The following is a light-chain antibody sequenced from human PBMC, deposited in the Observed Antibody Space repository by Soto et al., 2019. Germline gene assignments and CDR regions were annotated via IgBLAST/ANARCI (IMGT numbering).Light chain of an antibody. V-gene: IGKV3-15*01. CDR3: QQYNDWPPGT. J-gene: IGKJ2*01. CDR2: GAS. CDR1: QSVSTN. Sequence: EIVMTQSPATLSVSPGERATLSCRASQSVSTNLAWYQQKPGQAPRLLIYGASTRATGISARFSGSGSGTGFTLTIISLQSEDFAVYYCQQYNDWPPGTFGQGTKLEIK.